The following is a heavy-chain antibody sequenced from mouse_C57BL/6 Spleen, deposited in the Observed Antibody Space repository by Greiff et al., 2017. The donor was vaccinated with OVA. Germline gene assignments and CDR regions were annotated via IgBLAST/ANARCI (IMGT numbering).Heavy chain of an antibody. J-gene: IGHJ2*01. CDR2: INYDGSST. Sequence: DVKLVESEGGLVQPGSSMKLSCTASGFTFSDYYMAWVRQVPEKGLEWVANINYDGSSTYYLDSLKSRFIISRDNAKNILYLQMSSLKSEDTATDYCAREGYCSSYFDYWGQGTTLTVSS. D-gene: IGHD1-1*01. CDR3: AREGYCSSYFDY. V-gene: IGHV5-16*01. CDR1: GFTFSDYY.